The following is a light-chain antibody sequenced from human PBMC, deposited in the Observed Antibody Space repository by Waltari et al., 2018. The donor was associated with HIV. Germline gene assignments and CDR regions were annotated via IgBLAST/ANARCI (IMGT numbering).Light chain of an antibody. CDR2: GDN. V-gene: IGLV1-40*01. J-gene: IGLJ3*02. CDR3: QSYDSSLSAWV. Sequence: QSVLTQPPSVSGAPGQRVSIPCTGSSSNIGEGHAVHWYQELPGTAPKLLIYGDNKRPSGVPDRFSGSKSGTSASLAITGLQFEDEADYYCQSYDSSLSAWVFGGGTKLTVL. CDR1: SSNIGEGHA.